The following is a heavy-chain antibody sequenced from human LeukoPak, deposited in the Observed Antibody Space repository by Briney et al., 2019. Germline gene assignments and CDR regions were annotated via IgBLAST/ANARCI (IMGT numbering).Heavy chain of an antibody. V-gene: IGHV3-7*03. CDR2: IKQDGSEK. J-gene: IGHJ6*02. CDR3: AREREVTTAYYYYYYGMDV. D-gene: IGHD4-17*01. CDR1: GFTFSSYW. Sequence: PGGSLRLSCAASGFTFSSYWMSWVRQAPGKGLEWVANIKQDGSEKYYVDSVKGRSTISRDNAKNSLYLQMNSLRAEDTAVYYCAREREVTTAYYYYYYGMDVWGQGTTVTVSS.